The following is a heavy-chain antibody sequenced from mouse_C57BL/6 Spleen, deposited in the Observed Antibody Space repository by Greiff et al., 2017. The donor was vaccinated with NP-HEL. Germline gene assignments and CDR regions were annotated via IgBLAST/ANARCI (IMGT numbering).Heavy chain of an antibody. CDR2: IYPRSGNT. D-gene: IGHD2-1*01. CDR1: GYTFTSYG. V-gene: IGHV1-81*01. Sequence: QVQLQQSGAELARPGASLKLSCKASGYTFTSYGISWVKQRTGQGLEWIGEIYPRSGNTYYNEKFKGKATLTADKSSSTAYMELRSLTSEDSAVYFCARYGNFVVLDYWGQGTTLTVSS. J-gene: IGHJ2*01. CDR3: ARYGNFVVLDY.